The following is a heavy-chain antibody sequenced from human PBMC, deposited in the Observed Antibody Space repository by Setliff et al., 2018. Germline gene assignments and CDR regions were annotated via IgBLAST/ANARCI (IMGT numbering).Heavy chain of an antibody. V-gene: IGHV4-34*01. J-gene: IGHJ6*03. D-gene: IGHD3-3*01. Sequence: SETLSLTCVVYGGSFSNYYWSWIRQPPGKGLEWIGEINHSGSTNYNPSLKGRATLSIDASKKQFSLKLTSVTAADTAVYYCARMSGFLYMDVWGKGTTVTVSS. CDR3: ARMSGFLYMDV. CDR1: GGSFSNYY. CDR2: INHSGST.